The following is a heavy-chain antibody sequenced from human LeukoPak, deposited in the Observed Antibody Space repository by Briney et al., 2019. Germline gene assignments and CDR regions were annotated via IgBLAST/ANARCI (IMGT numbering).Heavy chain of an antibody. D-gene: IGHD3-22*01. CDR2: ISTYNDNT. CDR3: ATFAWSSSGYYYDDAFDI. V-gene: IGHV1-18*01. Sequence: GASVKVSCKASGYTFISYGITWVRQAPGQGLECLGWISTYNDNTKYAKKFQGRVSMTTDTSTSTAYMELRSLRSDDTALYYCATFAWSSSGYYYDDAFDIWGQGTMVTVSS. J-gene: IGHJ3*02. CDR1: GYTFISYG.